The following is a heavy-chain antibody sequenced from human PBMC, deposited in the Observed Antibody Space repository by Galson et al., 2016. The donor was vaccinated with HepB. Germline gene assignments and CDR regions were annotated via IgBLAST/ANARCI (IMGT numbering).Heavy chain of an antibody. CDR3: ARLTYYYDSSGYDYEFFNGMDV. CDR2: ISGSGGSR. D-gene: IGHD3-22*01. CDR1: GFTFSNYA. J-gene: IGHJ6*02. Sequence: SLRLSCATSGFTFSNYAMSWVRQAPGKGLEWISGISGSGGSRYYADAVKGRFTISRGNSESTLYLHLNSLRDEDTGIYFSARLTYYYDSSGYDYEFFNGMDVWGQGTTVIVSS. V-gene: IGHV3-23*01.